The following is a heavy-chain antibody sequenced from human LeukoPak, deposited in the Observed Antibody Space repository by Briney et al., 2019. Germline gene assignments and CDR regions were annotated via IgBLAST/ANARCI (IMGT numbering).Heavy chain of an antibody. J-gene: IGHJ4*02. Sequence: PGGSLRLSCAASGFTFINAWMAWVRQAPGKGLEWVSAISGSGGSTYYADSVKGRFTISRDNSKNTLYLQMNSLRAEDTAVYYCARDNKVRSLDYWGQGTLVTVSS. CDR2: ISGSGGST. CDR1: GFTFINAW. D-gene: IGHD1-1*01. CDR3: ARDNKVRSLDY. V-gene: IGHV3-23*01.